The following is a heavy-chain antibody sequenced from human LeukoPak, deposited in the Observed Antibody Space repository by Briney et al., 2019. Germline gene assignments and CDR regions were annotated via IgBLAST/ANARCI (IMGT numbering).Heavy chain of an antibody. Sequence: GGSLRLSCAASGFTFSSYDMHWVRQATGKGLEWVSAIGTAGDTYYPGSVKGRFTISRENAKNSLYLQMNSLRAGDTAVYYCARAAAGTLYYFDYWGQGTLVTVSS. D-gene: IGHD2-2*01. V-gene: IGHV3-13*01. CDR2: IGTAGDT. CDR1: GFTFSSYD. CDR3: ARAAAGTLYYFDY. J-gene: IGHJ4*02.